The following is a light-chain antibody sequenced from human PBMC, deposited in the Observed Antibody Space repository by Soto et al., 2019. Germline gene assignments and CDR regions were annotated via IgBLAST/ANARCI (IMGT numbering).Light chain of an antibody. CDR3: QQSYSAPYT. V-gene: IGKV1-39*01. CDR2: AAS. J-gene: IGKJ2*01. CDR1: QSISSY. Sequence: DIQITQSPSSLSASVGDRVIITCRASQSISSYFNWYQQKPGKAPTLLIYAASSFQSGVPSRFSGSGSGTDFTLTISSLQPEDFATYYCQQSYSAPYTFGQGTKVDIK.